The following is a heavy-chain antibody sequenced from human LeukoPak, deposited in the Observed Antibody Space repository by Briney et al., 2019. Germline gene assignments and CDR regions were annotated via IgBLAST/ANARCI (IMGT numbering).Heavy chain of an antibody. CDR3: VRRLQV. CDR1: GFTFNSYS. CDR2: ISSSSSTI. Sequence: GGSLRLSCAASGFTFNSYSMNWFRQAPGTGLEWVSYISSSSSTIYYADSVKGRFTISRDNAKNPVYLQMNSLRDEDTAIYYCVRRLQVWGQGTTVTVSS. V-gene: IGHV3-48*02. J-gene: IGHJ6*02.